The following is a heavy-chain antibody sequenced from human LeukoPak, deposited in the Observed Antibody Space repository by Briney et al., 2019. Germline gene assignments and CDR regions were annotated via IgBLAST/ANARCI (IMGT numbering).Heavy chain of an antibody. CDR2: INPNGGGGT. D-gene: IGHD5-24*01. J-gene: IGHJ6*02. CDR3: ARASRSRDGNNYLYYGMDV. CDR1: GYTFTAYY. Sequence: GTSVKVSCETSGYTFTAYYIHWVRQAPGQGLQWMGWINPNGGGGTKDAQKFQGRVTMTRDTSITTVYMELSRLTSDDTAVYYCARASRSRDGNNYLYYGMDVWGRGTTVTVSS. V-gene: IGHV1-2*02.